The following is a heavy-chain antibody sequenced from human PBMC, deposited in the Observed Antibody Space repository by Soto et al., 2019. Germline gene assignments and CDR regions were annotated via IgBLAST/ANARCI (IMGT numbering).Heavy chain of an antibody. CDR2: VYYSGST. CDR3: ARELDYAAYPKGGGDYYYGMDV. Sequence: QLQLRESGPGLVKPSETLSLTCTVSGASISSSSFYWAWIHQPPGKGLEWIGCVYYSGSTFYNPSLTSRVTITLDTSKNQFSLKLTSVTAADTGVFYCARELDYAAYPKGGGDYYYGMDVWGRGTTVTVSS. D-gene: IGHD4-17*01. J-gene: IGHJ6*02. CDR1: GASISSSSFY. V-gene: IGHV4-39*02.